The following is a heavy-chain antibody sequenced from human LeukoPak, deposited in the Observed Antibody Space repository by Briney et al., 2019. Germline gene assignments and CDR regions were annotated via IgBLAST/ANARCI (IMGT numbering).Heavy chain of an antibody. V-gene: IGHV3-11*01. CDR1: GFTFSDYN. CDR2: ISRSGSTK. CDR3: ARVLRYCSGGNCYSGGLGYMDV. Sequence: GGSLRLSCAASGFTFSDYNMRWIRQAPGKGLEWVSSISRSGSTKYYADSVKGRFTISRDNAKNSLFLQMNSLRAENTAVYYCARVLRYCSGGNCYSGGLGYMDVWGKGTTVTISS. J-gene: IGHJ6*03. D-gene: IGHD2-15*01.